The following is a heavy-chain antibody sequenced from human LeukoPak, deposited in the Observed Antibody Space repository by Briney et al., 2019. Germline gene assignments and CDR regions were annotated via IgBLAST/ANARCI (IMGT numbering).Heavy chain of an antibody. CDR3: AKERAGYTNPYYFDY. CDR2: ISGSGANT. D-gene: IGHD3-16*02. CDR1: GFTFSTYA. Sequence: GGSLRLSCAASGFTFSTYAMSWVRQAPGKGLEWVSTISGSGANTYYADSVRGRFTISRDNSKNTLYLHMNSLRAEDTAVCYCAKERAGYTNPYYFDYWGQGTLVTVSS. V-gene: IGHV3-23*01. J-gene: IGHJ4*02.